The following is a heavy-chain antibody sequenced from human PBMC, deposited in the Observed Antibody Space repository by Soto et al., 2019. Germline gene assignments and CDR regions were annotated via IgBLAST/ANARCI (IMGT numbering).Heavy chain of an antibody. J-gene: IGHJ6*02. CDR3: AKNVPAAIRVYYFYGLDV. CDR2: IYHSGST. CDR1: GDSISSSNW. V-gene: IGHV4-4*02. D-gene: IGHD2-2*01. Sequence: PSETLSLTCDVSGDSISSSNWWSWVRQPPGKGLEWIGEIYHSGSTHYNPSLKSRVTISVDKSKNHFSLKLTSVTAADTAVYYCAKNVPAAIRVYYFYGLDVWGQGTTVTVSS.